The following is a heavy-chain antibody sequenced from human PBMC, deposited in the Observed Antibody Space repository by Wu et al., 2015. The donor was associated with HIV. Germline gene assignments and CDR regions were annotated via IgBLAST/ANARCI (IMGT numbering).Heavy chain of an antibody. J-gene: IGHJ6*02. CDR1: GGTFSSYA. V-gene: IGHV1-69*13. CDR3: ASSCSSTSCTYYYYYGMDV. Sequence: QVQLVQSGAEVKKPGSSVKVSCKASGGTFSSYAISWVRQAPGQGLEWMGRIIPIFGTANYAQKFQGRVTITADESTSTAYMELSSLRSEDTAVYYCASSCSSTSCTYYYYYGMDVWGQGTTVTVSS. CDR2: IIPIFGTA. D-gene: IGHD2-2*01.